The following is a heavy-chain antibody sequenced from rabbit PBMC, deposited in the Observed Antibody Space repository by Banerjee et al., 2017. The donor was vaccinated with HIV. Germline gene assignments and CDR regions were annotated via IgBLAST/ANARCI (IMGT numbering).Heavy chain of an antibody. CDR3: ARLDSSTGGYYGFNL. CDR2: IFSDGNT. D-gene: IGHD1-1*01. V-gene: IGHV1S45*01. Sequence: QEQLEESGGDLVKPEGSLTLTCTASGFSFSTDYYMCWVRQTPGKGLEWIGCIFSDGNTYYANWAKGRFTISKTSSTTVDLQMTSLTAADTATYFCARLDSSTGGYYGFNLWGPGTLVTVS. CDR1: GFSFSTDYY. J-gene: IGHJ4*01.